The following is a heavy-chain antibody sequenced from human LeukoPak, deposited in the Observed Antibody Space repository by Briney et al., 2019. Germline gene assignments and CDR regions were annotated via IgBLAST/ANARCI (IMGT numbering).Heavy chain of an antibody. D-gene: IGHD5-12*01. J-gene: IGHJ4*02. CDR2: INPSGGST. CDR1: GYTFTSYG. Sequence: ASVKVSCKASGYTFTSYGISWVRQAPGQGLEWMGIINPSGGSTSYAQKFQGRVTMTRDTSTSTVYMELSSLRFEDTAVYYCARRATLLDYWGQGTLVTVSS. CDR3: ARRATLLDY. V-gene: IGHV1-46*01.